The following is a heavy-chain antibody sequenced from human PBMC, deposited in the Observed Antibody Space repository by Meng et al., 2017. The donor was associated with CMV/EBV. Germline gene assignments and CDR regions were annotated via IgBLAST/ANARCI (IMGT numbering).Heavy chain of an antibody. D-gene: IGHD5-24*01. CDR3: ARDYVEMATIAWFDP. Sequence: ASVKVSCKASGYTFTSYGISWVRQAPGQGLEWMGWISAYNGNTNYAQKLQGRVTMTTDTSTSTAYMELRNLRSDDTAVYYCARDYVEMATIAWFDPWGQGTLVTVSS. CDR1: GYTFTSYG. CDR2: ISAYNGNT. J-gene: IGHJ5*02. V-gene: IGHV1-18*01.